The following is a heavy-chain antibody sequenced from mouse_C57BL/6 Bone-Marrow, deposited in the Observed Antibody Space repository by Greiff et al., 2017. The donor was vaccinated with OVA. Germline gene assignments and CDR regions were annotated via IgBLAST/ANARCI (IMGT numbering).Heavy chain of an antibody. CDR3: ARGLGRRNPLDY. J-gene: IGHJ2*01. V-gene: IGHV1-80*01. Sequence: VKLVESGAELVKPGASVKISCKASGYAFSSYWMNWVKQRPGKGLEWIGQIYPGDGDTNYNGKFKGKATLTADKSSSTAYMQLSSLTSEDSAVYFCARGLGRRNPLDYWGQGTTLTVSS. D-gene: IGHD4-1*01. CDR1: GYAFSSYW. CDR2: IYPGDGDT.